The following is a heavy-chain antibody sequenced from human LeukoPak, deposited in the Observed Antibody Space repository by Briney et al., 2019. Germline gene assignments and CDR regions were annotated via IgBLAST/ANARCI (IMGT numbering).Heavy chain of an antibody. V-gene: IGHV3-11*01. CDR2: MSSSGSTI. J-gene: IGHJ4*02. Sequence: GGSLRLSCAASGFIFSYYYMSWIRQAPGKGLEWVSYMSSSGSTIYYADSVKGRFTISRDNAKNSLYLQMNSLRVEDTAVYYCAIGRRYEDYWAQGTLVTVSS. CDR1: GFIFSYYY. D-gene: IGHD3-3*01. CDR3: AIGRRYEDY.